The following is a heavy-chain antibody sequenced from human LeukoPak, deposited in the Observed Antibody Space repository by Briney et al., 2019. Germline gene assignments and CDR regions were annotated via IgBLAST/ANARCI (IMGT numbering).Heavy chain of an antibody. CDR1: GFTFSSFW. Sequence: GSLRLSCAASGFTFSSFWMSWVRQAPGKGLEWVANIKEDGSDKNYVDSVKGRFTISRDNTKRSVFLQMNSLRDEDTAVYFCARDRGYDTFDYWGQGTLSPSPQ. J-gene: IGHJ4*02. CDR3: ARDRGYDTFDY. CDR2: IKEDGSDK. D-gene: IGHD5-12*01. V-gene: IGHV3-7*01.